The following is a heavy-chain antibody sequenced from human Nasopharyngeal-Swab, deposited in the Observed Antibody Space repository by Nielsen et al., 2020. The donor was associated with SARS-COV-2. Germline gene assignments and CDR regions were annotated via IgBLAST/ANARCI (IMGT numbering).Heavy chain of an antibody. D-gene: IGHD1-26*01. CDR2: IYPADSDS. CDR3: VRRAFSASYFYFDY. J-gene: IGHJ4*02. Sequence: KVSCKGSGYIFTSYWIGWVRQMPGKGLEWMGIIYPADSDSRYSLSFQGQVSISVDKSISTACLQWNTRKASDTAIYYCVRRAFSASYFYFDYWGPGTLVTVSS. V-gene: IGHV5-51*01. CDR1: GYIFTSYW.